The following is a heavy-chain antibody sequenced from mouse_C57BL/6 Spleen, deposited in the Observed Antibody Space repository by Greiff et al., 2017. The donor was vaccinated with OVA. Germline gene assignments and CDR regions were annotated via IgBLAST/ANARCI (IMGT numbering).Heavy chain of an antibody. CDR2: ISGGGGNT. Sequence: EVKLMESGGGLVKPGGSLKLSCAASGFTFSSYTMSWVRQTPEKRLEWVATISGGGGNTYYPDSVKGRFTISRDNAKNTLYLQMSSLRSEDTALYYCARQNYDGTSNWYFDVWGTGTTVTVSS. D-gene: IGHD2-3*01. CDR1: GFTFSSYT. J-gene: IGHJ1*03. V-gene: IGHV5-9*01. CDR3: ARQNYDGTSNWYFDV.